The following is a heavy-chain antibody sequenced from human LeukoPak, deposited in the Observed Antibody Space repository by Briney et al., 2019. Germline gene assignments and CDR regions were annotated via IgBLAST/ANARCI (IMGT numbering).Heavy chain of an antibody. J-gene: IGHJ4*02. CDR3: ARDLRAGSYAFD. CDR2: IKQDGTEK. Sequence: GGSLRLSCAASGFTFTKNWMTWVRQAPGKGLEWVANIKQDGTEKYYVDSVKGRCTISRDNAKNSVYLQMNSLRAEDTAIYYCARDLRAGSYAFDWGQGTLVTVSS. CDR1: GFTFTKNW. V-gene: IGHV3-7*01. D-gene: IGHD5-18*01.